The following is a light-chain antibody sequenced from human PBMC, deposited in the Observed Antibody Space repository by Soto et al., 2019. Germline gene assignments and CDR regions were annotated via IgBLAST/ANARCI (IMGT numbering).Light chain of an antibody. V-gene: IGKV3-20*01. Sequence: EIVLTQSPGTLSLSSGERATLSCRASQSVRSNYLAWYQQKPGQAPRLLIYGASSRATGIPDRFGGSGSGTDFTLTISRLELEDFAVDYCQHYASSPHTFGGGTKVLIK. J-gene: IGKJ4*01. CDR3: QHYASSPHT. CDR1: QSVRSNY. CDR2: GAS.